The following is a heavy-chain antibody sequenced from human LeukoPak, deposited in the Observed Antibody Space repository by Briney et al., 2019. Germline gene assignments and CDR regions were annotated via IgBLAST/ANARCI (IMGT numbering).Heavy chain of an antibody. D-gene: IGHD4-17*01. V-gene: IGHV4-31*03. CDR2: IYYSGST. CDR3: ARIYTVTNWFDP. CDR1: GGSINSGGYY. Sequence: SETLSLTCTVSGGSINSGGYYWSWIRQHPGKGLEWIGYIYYSGSTYYNPSLKSRVTISVDTSKNQFSLKLSSVTAAGTAVYYCARIYTVTNWFDPWGQGTLVTVSS. J-gene: IGHJ5*02.